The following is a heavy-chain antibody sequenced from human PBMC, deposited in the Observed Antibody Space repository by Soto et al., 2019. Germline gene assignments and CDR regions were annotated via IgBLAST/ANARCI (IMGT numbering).Heavy chain of an antibody. CDR3: ARQGNYYDSSGYYYIPGSVPYYYYGMDV. CDR1: GGSISSSSYY. D-gene: IGHD3-22*01. CDR2: IYYSGST. Sequence: SETLSLTCTVSGGSISSSSYYWGWIRQPPGKGLEWIGSIYYSGSTYYNPSLKSRVTISVDTSKNQFSLKLSSVTAADTAVYYCARQGNYYDSSGYYYIPGSVPYYYYGMDVWGQGTTVTVSS. J-gene: IGHJ6*02. V-gene: IGHV4-39*01.